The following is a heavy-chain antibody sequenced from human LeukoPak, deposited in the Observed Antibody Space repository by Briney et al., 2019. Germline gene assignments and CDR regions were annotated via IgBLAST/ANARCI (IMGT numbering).Heavy chain of an antibody. J-gene: IGHJ6*03. D-gene: IGHD6-19*01. CDR3: ARRGSGWSYYYYYYMDV. V-gene: IGHV4-39*01. CDR2: IYYSGST. CDR1: GGSISSGSYY. Sequence: SETLSLTCTVSGGSISSGSYYWGWIRQPPGKGLEWIGSIYYSGSTYYNPSLKSRVTISVDTSKNQFSLKLSSVTAADTAVYYCARRGSGWSYYYYYYMDVWGKGTTVTISS.